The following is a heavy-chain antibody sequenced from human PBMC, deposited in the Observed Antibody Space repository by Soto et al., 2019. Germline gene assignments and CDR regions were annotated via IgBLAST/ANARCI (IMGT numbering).Heavy chain of an antibody. J-gene: IGHJ5*02. D-gene: IGHD2-21*01. CDR3: AIETGVVMRVKEEFET. Sequence: QVQLVQSGSEVKKPGASVKVSCKAFGYSFTTYSITWVRQAPGQGLEWLGWISANNGNTKFAQKFQERVIMTTDTPTSTAYLELKSLTSDDTAVYYCAIETGVVMRVKEEFETWGQGTLVTVSS. CDR1: GYSFTTYS. V-gene: IGHV1-18*01. CDR2: ISANNGNT.